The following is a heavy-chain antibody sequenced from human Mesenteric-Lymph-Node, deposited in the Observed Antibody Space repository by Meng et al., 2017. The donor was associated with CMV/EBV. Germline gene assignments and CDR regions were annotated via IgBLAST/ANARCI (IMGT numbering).Heavy chain of an antibody. CDR3: ARESSSGQAVDS. CDR1: GGSISSGGYY. J-gene: IGHJ4*02. V-gene: IGHV4-31*03. D-gene: IGHD3-22*01. CDR2: IYYSGST. Sequence: TVSGGSISSGGYYWSWIRQHPGKGLEWIGYIYYSGSTYYNPSLKSRVTTSVDTSKNQFSLKLSSVTAADTAMYYCARESSSGQAVDSWGQGTLVTVSS.